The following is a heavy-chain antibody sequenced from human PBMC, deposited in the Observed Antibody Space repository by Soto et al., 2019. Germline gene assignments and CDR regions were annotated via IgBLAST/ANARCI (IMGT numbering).Heavy chain of an antibody. J-gene: IGHJ3*02. V-gene: IGHV3-9*01. D-gene: IGHD2-2*01. CDR2: ISWTSGSI. CDR3: ARGRDGSGTSCLCAFDN. Sequence: ESGGGLVQPGRSLSLSCAASGFIFDDYGMPWVRQASGKGLGWVSGISWTSGSIDYAGSVKGLFNVSRDNAKNSLYLQMNSLRAEDTALYYCARGRDGSGTSCLCAFDNWGQGTMVTVSS. CDR1: GFIFDDYG.